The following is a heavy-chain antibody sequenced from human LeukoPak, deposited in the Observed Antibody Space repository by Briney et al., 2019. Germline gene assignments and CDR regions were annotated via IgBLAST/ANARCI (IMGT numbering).Heavy chain of an antibody. CDR1: GYTFTSYY. CDR2: INPSGGST. CDR3: AGGRQSNWFDP. J-gene: IGHJ5*02. V-gene: IGHV1-46*01. D-gene: IGHD1-1*01. Sequence: ASVKVSCKASGYTFTSYYMHWVRQAPGQGLEWVGIINPSGGSTSYAQKFQGRVTMTRDTSTSTVYMELSSLRSEDTAVYYCAGGRQSNWFDPWGQGTLVTVSS.